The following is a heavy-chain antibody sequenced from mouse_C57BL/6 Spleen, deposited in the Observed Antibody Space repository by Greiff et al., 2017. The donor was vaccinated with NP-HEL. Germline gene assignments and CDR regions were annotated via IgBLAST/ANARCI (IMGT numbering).Heavy chain of an antibody. Sequence: DVQLVESGGGLVQPGGSLKLSCAASGFTFSDYGMAWVRQAPRKGPEWVAFISNLAYSIYYADTVTGRFTISRENAKNTLYLEMSSLRSEDTAMYYCARPYDGYYGGFAYWGQGTLVTVSA. D-gene: IGHD2-3*01. CDR2: ISNLAYSI. CDR1: GFTFSDYG. J-gene: IGHJ3*01. V-gene: IGHV5-15*01. CDR3: ARPYDGYYGGFAY.